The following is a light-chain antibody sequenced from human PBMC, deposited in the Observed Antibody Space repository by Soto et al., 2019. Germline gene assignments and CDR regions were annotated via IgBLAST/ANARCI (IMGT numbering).Light chain of an antibody. CDR1: QSVSSSY. V-gene: IGKV3-20*01. Sequence: GSMTLYTGERATLSCRASQSVSSSYLAWYQQKPGQAPRLLIYGASSRATGIPDRFSGSGSGTDFTLTISRLEPEDFAVYYCQQYGSSPSTLGQGTRLEIK. CDR2: GAS. CDR3: QQYGSSPST. J-gene: IGKJ5*01.